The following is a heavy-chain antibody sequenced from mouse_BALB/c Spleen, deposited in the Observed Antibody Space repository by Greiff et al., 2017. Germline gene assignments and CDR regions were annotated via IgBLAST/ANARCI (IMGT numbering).Heavy chain of an antibody. V-gene: IGHV2-6-5*01. J-gene: IGHJ2*01. Sequence: VQLVESGPGLVAPSQSLSITCTVSGFSLTDYGVSWIRQPPGKGLEWLGVIWGGGSTYYNSALKSRLSISKDNSKSQVFLKMNSLQTDDTAMYYCAKGGYYGSSPYYFDYWGQGTTLTVSS. CDR2: IWGGGST. D-gene: IGHD1-1*01. CDR3: AKGGYYGSSPYYFDY. CDR1: GFSLTDYG.